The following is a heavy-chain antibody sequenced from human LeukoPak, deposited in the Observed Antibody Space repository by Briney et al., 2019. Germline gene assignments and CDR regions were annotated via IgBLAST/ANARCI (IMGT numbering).Heavy chain of an antibody. J-gene: IGHJ4*02. Sequence: SETLSLTCTVSGGSISSSRYYWGWVRQPPGKGLEWLGSIYYSGSTYYNPSLKSRVTISVDTSKNQFSLKLSSVTAADTAVYYCARQKTDYGDLNQELYYFDYWGQGTLVTVSS. CDR2: IYYSGST. CDR3: ARQKTDYGDLNQELYYFDY. V-gene: IGHV4-39*01. CDR1: GGSISSSRYY. D-gene: IGHD4-17*01.